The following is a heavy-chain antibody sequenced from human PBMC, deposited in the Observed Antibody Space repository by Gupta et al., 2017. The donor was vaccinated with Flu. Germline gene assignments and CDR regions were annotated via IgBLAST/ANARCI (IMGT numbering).Heavy chain of an antibody. D-gene: IGHD3-22*01. CDR3: TTASNYPDSPGYYYLGV. J-gene: IGHJ4*02. Sequence: EVQLVESGGGLVYPGGSLRLSCAASGFNFINTWMSWVRQAPGKGLEWVGRIKSKDDGETTDNASPVKGRFTISRDDSKKMVYLQMSSLKREDTAMYYCTTASNYPDSPGYYYLGVWGQGALVTVSS. V-gene: IGHV3-15*01. CDR2: IKSKDDGETT. CDR1: GFNFINTW.